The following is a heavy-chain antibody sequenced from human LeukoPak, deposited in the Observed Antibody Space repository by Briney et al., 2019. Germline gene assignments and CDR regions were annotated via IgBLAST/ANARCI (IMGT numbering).Heavy chain of an antibody. CDR1: GYTFTGYY. Sequence: ASVKVSCKASGYTFTGYYMHWVRQAPGQGLEWMGWINPNSGGTDYAQKFQGRVTMTRHPSISTAYMERSRLRSDDRAVYYCARVLRYFDWTMGYWGQGTLVTASS. D-gene: IGHD3-9*01. CDR2: INPNSGGT. J-gene: IGHJ4*02. CDR3: ARVLRYFDWTMGY. V-gene: IGHV1-2*02.